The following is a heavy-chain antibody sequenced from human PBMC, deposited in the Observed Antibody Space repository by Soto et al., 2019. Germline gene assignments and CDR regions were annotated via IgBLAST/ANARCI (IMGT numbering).Heavy chain of an antibody. CDR2: IYYSGST. V-gene: IGHV4-31*03. CDR1: GGSISSGGYY. CDR3: ASTRFCVVVPAAGVYSMYYYGMDV. D-gene: IGHD2-2*01. J-gene: IGHJ6*02. Sequence: SETLSLTCTVSGGSISSGGYYWSWIRQHPGKGLEWIGYIYYSGSTYYNPSLKSRVTISVDTSKNQFSLKLSSVTAADTAVYYCASTRFCVVVPAAGVYSMYYYGMDVWGPGTTVTSP.